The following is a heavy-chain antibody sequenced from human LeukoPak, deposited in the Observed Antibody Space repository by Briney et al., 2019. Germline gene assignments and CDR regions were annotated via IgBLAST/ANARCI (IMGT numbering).Heavy chain of an antibody. CDR3: ARGGAGTAAAGTGRFDY. CDR1: GFTFSSYA. Sequence: PGGSLRLSCAASGFTFSSYAMHWVRQAPGKGLEWVAVISYDGSNKYYADSVKGRFTISRDNSKNTLYLQMNSLRAEDTAVYYCARGGAGTAAAGTGRFDYWGQGTLVTVSS. CDR2: ISYDGSNK. V-gene: IGHV3-30-3*01. D-gene: IGHD6-13*01. J-gene: IGHJ4*02.